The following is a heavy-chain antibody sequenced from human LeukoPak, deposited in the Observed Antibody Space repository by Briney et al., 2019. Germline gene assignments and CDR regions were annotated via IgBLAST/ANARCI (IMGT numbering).Heavy chain of an antibody. J-gene: IGHJ4*02. D-gene: IGHD6-19*01. V-gene: IGHV3-74*01. Sequence: GGSLRLSCAASGFTLSSNWMHWVRQAPGKGLVWVSRINNDGSSTSYADSVKGRFTISRDNAKDTLFLQMNSLRAEDTAVYYCVKYSSGWSWGQGTLVTVSS. CDR3: VKYSSGWS. CDR1: GFTLSSNW. CDR2: INNDGSST.